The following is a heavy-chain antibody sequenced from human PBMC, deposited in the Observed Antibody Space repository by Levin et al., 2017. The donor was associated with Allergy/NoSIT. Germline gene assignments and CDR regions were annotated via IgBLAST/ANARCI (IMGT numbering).Heavy chain of an antibody. Sequence: GGSLRLSCAASGFTVSSNYMSWVRQAPGKGLEWVSVIYSGDNTYYADSAKGRFTISTDNSKNTLYLQMNSLRAEDTAVYYCARDRITMVRGVMRNYFDYWGQGTLVTVSS. V-gene: IGHV3-66*01. CDR3: ARDRITMVRGVMRNYFDY. D-gene: IGHD3-10*01. CDR1: GFTVSSNY. CDR2: IYSGDNT. J-gene: IGHJ4*02.